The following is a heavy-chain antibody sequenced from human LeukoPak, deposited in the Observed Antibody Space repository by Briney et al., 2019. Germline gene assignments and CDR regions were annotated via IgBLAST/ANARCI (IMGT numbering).Heavy chain of an antibody. CDR3: ARVRDYYDSSGYLYYFDY. D-gene: IGHD3-22*01. CDR2: INPNSGGT. CDR1: GYTFTGYY. J-gene: IGHJ4*02. V-gene: IGHV1-2*02. Sequence: ASVKVSCKASGYTFTGYYMHWVRQAPGQGLEWMGWINPNSGGTNYAQKFQGRVTMTRDTSISTAYMELSRLRSDDMAVYYCARVRDYYDSSGYLYYFDYWGQGTLVTVSS.